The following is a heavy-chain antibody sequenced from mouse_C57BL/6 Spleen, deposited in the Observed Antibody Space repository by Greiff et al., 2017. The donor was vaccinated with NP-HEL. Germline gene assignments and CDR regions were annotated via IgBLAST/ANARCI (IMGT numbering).Heavy chain of an antibody. CDR2: IYPRSGNT. Sequence: QVQLQQSGAELARPGASVKLSCKASGYTFTSYGISWVKQRTGQGLEWIGEIYPRSGNTYYNEKFKGKATLTADTSSSTAYMELRSLTSEDSAVYFGARAYYGSSDWYFDVWGTGTTVTVSS. CDR1: GYTFTSYG. D-gene: IGHD1-1*01. J-gene: IGHJ1*03. V-gene: IGHV1-81*01. CDR3: ARAYYGSSDWYFDV.